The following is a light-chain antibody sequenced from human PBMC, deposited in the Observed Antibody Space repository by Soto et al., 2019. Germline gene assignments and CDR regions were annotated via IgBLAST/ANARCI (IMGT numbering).Light chain of an antibody. CDR2: GTS. J-gene: IGKJ4*01. CDR1: QSVSSSY. CDR3: QQYGSSPLT. Sequence: EIVLTQSPGTRSLSPGERATLSCRASQSVSSSYLAWYQQKPGQAPRLLISGTSNRATGIPDRFSGSGSGTDFTLTISRLEPEDFAVYYCQQYGSSPLTFGGGTKVEIK. V-gene: IGKV3-20*01.